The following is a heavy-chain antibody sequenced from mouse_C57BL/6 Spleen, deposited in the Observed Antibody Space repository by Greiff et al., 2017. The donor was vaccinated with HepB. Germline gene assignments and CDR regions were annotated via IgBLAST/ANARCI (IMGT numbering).Heavy chain of an antibody. Sequence: VQLQQSGTVLARPGASVKMSCKTSGYTFTSYWMHWVKQRPGQGLEWIGAIYPGNSDTSYNQKFKGKAKLTAVTSASTAYMELSSLTNEDSAVYYCTRGDYYGSSYEEDAMDYWGQGTSVTVSS. CDR2: IYPGNSDT. CDR1: GYTFTSYW. V-gene: IGHV1-5*01. J-gene: IGHJ4*01. D-gene: IGHD1-1*01. CDR3: TRGDYYGSSYEEDAMDY.